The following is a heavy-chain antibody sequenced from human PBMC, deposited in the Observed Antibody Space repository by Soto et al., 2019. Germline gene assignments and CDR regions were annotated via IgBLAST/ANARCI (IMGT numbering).Heavy chain of an antibody. D-gene: IGHD1-1*01. V-gene: IGHV4-34*01. J-gene: IGHJ5*02. CDR2: INHSGST. CDR1: GGSFSGYY. CDR3: ATTNWKHNWFDP. Sequence: SETLSLTCAVYGGSFSGYYWSWIRQPPGQGLEWIGEINHSGSTNYNPSLKSRFTISVDTSKNQFSLKVSSVTAADTAVYYCATTNWKHNWFDPWGQGTLVTVSS.